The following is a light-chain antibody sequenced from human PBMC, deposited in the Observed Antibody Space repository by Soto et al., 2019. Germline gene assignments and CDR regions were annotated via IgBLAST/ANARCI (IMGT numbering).Light chain of an antibody. CDR1: QSLVYSDGNTY. V-gene: IGKV2-30*01. J-gene: IGKJ4*01. Sequence: DVVMTQSPLSLPVTLGQPASISCRSSQSLVYSDGNTYLNWFQQRPGQSPRRLIYKVSNRDSGVPDRFSGSWSGTDFTLKISRVEAEDVGISYCMQGTHWPPLTLGGGTKVEIK. CDR3: MQGTHWPPLT. CDR2: KVS.